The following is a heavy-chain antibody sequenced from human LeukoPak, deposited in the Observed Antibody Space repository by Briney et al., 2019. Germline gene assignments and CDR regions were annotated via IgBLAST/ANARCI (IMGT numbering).Heavy chain of an antibody. V-gene: IGHV1-2*02. CDR2: INPNSGGT. Sequence: ASAKVSCKASGYTFTGYYMHWVRQAPGQGLEWMGWINPNSGGTNYAQKFQGRVTMTRDTSISTAYMELSRLRSDDTAVYYCARDPSDYYGSGSYMRWFDPWGQGTLVTVSS. CDR1: GYTFTGYY. D-gene: IGHD3-10*01. J-gene: IGHJ5*02. CDR3: ARDPSDYYGSGSYMRWFDP.